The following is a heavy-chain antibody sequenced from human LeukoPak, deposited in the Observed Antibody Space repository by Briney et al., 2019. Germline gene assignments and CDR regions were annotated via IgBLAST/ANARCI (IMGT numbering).Heavy chain of an antibody. CDR2: ISYDGSNK. CDR3: ARDSYYDSSGYYPKYYYYYMDV. CDR1: GFTFSSYA. D-gene: IGHD3-22*01. Sequence: GGSLRLSCAASGFTFSSYAMHWVRQAPGKGLEWVAVISYDGSNKYYADSVKGRFTISRDNSKNTLYLQMNSLRAEDTAVYYCARDSYYDSSGYYPKYYYYYMDVWGKGTTVTVSS. J-gene: IGHJ6*03. V-gene: IGHV3-30*04.